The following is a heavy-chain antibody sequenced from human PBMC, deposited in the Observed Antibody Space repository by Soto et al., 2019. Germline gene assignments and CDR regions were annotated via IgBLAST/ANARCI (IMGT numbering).Heavy chain of an antibody. CDR2: IDYSGST. J-gene: IGHJ3*02. CDR3: HNYYDLQRAFDI. CDR1: GASLSSGCYY. D-gene: IGHD3-22*01. Sequence: TLCTSCPVSGASLSSGCYYWCWIRQHPGKGLEWIGYIDYSGSTYYNPSLKSRVTISVDTSKNQFSLKLSSVTAADTPVYYRHNYYDLQRAFDIWGQGTMVTGTS. V-gene: IGHV4-31*03.